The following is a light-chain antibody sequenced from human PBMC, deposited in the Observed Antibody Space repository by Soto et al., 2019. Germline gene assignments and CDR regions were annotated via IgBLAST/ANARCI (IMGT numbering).Light chain of an antibody. J-gene: IGLJ7*01. V-gene: IGLV1-51*01. CDR3: GTWDSSLSAAV. CDR1: SSNIGNNY. CDR2: DNN. Sequence: QSVLTQPPSVSAAPGQKVTISCSGSSSNIGNNYVSWYQQLPGTAPKLLIYDNNKRPSGIPDRFSGSKPGTSATLGITGLQTGDEADYYCGTWDSSLSAAVFGGGTQLTVL.